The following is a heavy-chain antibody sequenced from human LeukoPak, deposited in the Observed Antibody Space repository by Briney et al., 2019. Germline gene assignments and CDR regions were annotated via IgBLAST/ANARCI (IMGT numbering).Heavy chain of an antibody. CDR3: ARGGSSWYRGENWFDP. V-gene: IGHV3-48*01. Sequence: GGPLRLSCAASGFTFSSYSMNWVRQAPGKGLEWVSYISSSSSTIYYADSVKGRFTISRDNAKNSLYLQMNSLRGEDTAVYYCARGGSSWYRGENWFDPWGQGTLVTVSS. D-gene: IGHD6-13*01. CDR2: ISSSSSTI. J-gene: IGHJ5*02. CDR1: GFTFSSYS.